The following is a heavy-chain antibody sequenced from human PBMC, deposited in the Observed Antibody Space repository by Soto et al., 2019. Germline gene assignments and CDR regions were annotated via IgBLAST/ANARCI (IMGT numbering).Heavy chain of an antibody. V-gene: IGHV3-33*01. D-gene: IGHD4-17*01. Sequence: VQLVESGGGVVQPGRSLRLSCAASGFTFSSYGMHWVRQAPGKGLEWVAVIWYDGSNKYYADSVKGRFTISRDNSKNTLYLQMNSLRAEDTAVYYCAAGMTTVTPFDYWGQGTLVTVSS. CDR1: GFTFSSYG. J-gene: IGHJ4*02. CDR3: AAGMTTVTPFDY. CDR2: IWYDGSNK.